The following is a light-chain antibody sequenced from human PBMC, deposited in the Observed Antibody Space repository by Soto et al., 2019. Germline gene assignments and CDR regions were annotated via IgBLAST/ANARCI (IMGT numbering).Light chain of an antibody. CDR3: SSYSISTAYL. Sequence: QSALTQPASVSGSPGQSITISCTGTSSDVGGYDYVSWYQLHPGKAPKLMVFEVNNRPSGVSYRFSGSKSGNTASLTISGLQAEDEAGYFCSSYSISTAYLFGTGTKLTVL. V-gene: IGLV2-14*01. CDR2: EVN. CDR1: SSDVGGYDY. J-gene: IGLJ1*01.